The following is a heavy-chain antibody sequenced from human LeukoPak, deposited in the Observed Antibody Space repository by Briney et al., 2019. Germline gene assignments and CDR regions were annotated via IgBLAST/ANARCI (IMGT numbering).Heavy chain of an antibody. V-gene: IGHV3-23*01. CDR3: AKRGSYNSDFFDY. CDR1: GFTFSNYA. CDR2: ISGGDGTT. Sequence: GGSLRLSCAASGFTFSNYAMNWVRQAPGKGLEWVSGISGGDGTTFYADSVKGRFTISRDNSKNTLYLQMNSLRAGDTAVYYCAKRGSYNSDFFDYWGQGTLVTVSS. D-gene: IGHD1-26*01. J-gene: IGHJ4*02.